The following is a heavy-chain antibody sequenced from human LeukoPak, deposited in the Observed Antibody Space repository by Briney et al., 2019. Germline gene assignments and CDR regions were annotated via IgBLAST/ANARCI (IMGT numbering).Heavy chain of an antibody. D-gene: IGHD3-22*01. CDR1: GFTFSSYW. CDR3: ARGGKFYYDSSGYPGDY. J-gene: IGHJ4*02. CDR2: IKQDGSEK. Sequence: GGSLRLSCVASGFTFSSYWMSWVRQAPGKGLEWEANIKQDGSEKYYVDSVRGRFTISRDNVKNSLYLQMNSLRAEDTAVYYCARGGKFYYDSSGYPGDYWGQGTLVTVSS. V-gene: IGHV3-7*01.